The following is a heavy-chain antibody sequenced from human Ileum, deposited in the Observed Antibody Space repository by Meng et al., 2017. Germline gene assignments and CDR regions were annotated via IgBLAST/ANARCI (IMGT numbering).Heavy chain of an antibody. CDR3: ASGSGSLDY. J-gene: IGHJ4*02. D-gene: IGHD3-3*01. V-gene: IGHV6-1*01. Sequence: QGQLNQSGPGLVKPSQTLSLTCAVSGGSVSSNIAAWNWIRQSPLRGLEWLGRTYYRSKWYSEYAVSVKSRISITPDTSKNQFSLQMNSVTPEDTAVYYCASGSGSLDYWGPGTLVTVSS. CDR1: GGSVSSNIAA. CDR2: TYYRSKWYS.